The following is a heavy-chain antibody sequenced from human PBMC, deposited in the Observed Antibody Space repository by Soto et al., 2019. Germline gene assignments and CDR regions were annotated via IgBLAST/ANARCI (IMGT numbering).Heavy chain of an antibody. CDR3: AKDRVSGSGRYDRGMDYGLDI. CDR2: ISGSGGST. Sequence: PGGSLRLSCVASGFTFSSYAMSWVRQAPGKGLEWVSAISGSGGSTYYADSVKGRFTISRDNSKNTLYLQMNSLRAEDTAVYYCAKDRVSGSGRYDRGMDYGLDIWGQGTMVTVSS. CDR1: GFTFSSYA. D-gene: IGHD6-19*01. J-gene: IGHJ3*02. V-gene: IGHV3-23*01.